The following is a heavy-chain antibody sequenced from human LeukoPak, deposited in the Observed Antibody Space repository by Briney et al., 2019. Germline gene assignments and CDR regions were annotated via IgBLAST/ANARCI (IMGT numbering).Heavy chain of an antibody. J-gene: IGHJ4*02. CDR1: GGSFSGYY. V-gene: IGHV4-34*01. Sequence: SETLSLTCAVYGGSFSGYYWSWIRQPPGKGLEWIGEINHSGSTNYNPSLKSRVTTSVDTSKNQFSLKLSSVTAADTAVYYCARGSSGYSLVGGYWGQGTLVTVSS. CDR3: ARGSSGYSLVGGY. D-gene: IGHD3-22*01. CDR2: INHSGST.